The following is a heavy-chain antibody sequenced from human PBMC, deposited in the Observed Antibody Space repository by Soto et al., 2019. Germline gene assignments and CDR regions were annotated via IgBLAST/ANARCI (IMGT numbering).Heavy chain of an antibody. CDR2: IYYSGST. CDR3: ARDWSGAAGTHYYYYGMDV. CDR1: GGSISSGGYY. D-gene: IGHD6-13*01. J-gene: IGHJ6*02. Sequence: SETLSLTCTVSGGSISSGGYYWSWIRQHPGKGLEWIGYIYYSGSTYYNPSLKSRVTVSVDTSKNQFSLKLSSVTAADTAVYYCARDWSGAAGTHYYYYGMDVWGQGTTVTVSS. V-gene: IGHV4-31*03.